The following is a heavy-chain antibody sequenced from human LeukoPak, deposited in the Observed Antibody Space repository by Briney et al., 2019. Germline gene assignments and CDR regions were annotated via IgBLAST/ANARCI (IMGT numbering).Heavy chain of an antibody. Sequence: SVKVSCKASGGTFSSYAISWVRQAPGQGLEWMGGIIPIFGTANYAQKFQGRATITADESTSAAYMEVSSLRSEDTAVYYCARTYSSSDEFDYWGQGTLVTVSS. CDR1: GGTFSSYA. CDR2: IIPIFGTA. CDR3: ARTYSSSDEFDY. D-gene: IGHD6-13*01. V-gene: IGHV1-69*13. J-gene: IGHJ4*02.